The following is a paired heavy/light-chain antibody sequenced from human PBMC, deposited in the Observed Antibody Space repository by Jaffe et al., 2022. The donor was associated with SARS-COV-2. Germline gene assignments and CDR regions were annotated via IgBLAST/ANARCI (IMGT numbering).Heavy chain of an antibody. Sequence: QLQLQESGPGLVKPSETLSLTCSVSGGSIDTRNYYWVWIRQPPGKGLEWIVSIYYSGSTYYNPSLKSRVTTSVDTSKNQFSLNLRSVTAADTAVYYCARRGDSHAVFDYWGQGTPVTVSS. CDR2: IYYSGST. CDR1: GGSIDTRNYY. J-gene: IGHJ4*02. V-gene: IGHV4-39*01. CDR3: ARRGDSHAVFDY. D-gene: IGHD5-18*01.
Light chain of an antibody. CDR2: WAS. J-gene: IGKJ2*01. V-gene: IGKV4-1*01. Sequence: DIVMTQSPDSLAVSLGERATINCKSSQNILYSSKNKNSLAWYQQKPGQPPKLLLSWASTRESGVPDRFSGSGSGTDFTLTISSLQTEDVAIYFCQQYYSSPQTFGQGTKVEIK. CDR1: QNILYSSKNKNS. CDR3: QQYYSSPQT.